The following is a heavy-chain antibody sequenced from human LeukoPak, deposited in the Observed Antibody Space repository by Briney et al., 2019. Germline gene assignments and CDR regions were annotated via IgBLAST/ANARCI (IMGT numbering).Heavy chain of an antibody. CDR1: GYTFTGYY. J-gene: IGHJ4*02. V-gene: IGHV1-46*01. Sequence: ASVKVSCKASGYTFTGYYMHWVRQAPGQGLEWMGIINPSGGSTSYAQKFQGRVTMTRDMSTSTVYMELSSLRSEDTAVYYCARGYAARMYSGSYELDYWGQGTLVTVSS. D-gene: IGHD1-26*01. CDR2: INPSGGST. CDR3: ARGYAARMYSGSYELDY.